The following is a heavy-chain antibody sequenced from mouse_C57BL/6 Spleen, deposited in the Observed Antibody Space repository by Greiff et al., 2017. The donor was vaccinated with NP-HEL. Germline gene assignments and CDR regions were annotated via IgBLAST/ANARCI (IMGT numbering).Heavy chain of an antibody. J-gene: IGHJ1*03. CDR1: GYSITSDY. D-gene: IGHD1-1*01. V-gene: IGHV3-8*01. CDR2: ISSSGST. Sequence: DVKLVESGPGLAKPSQTLSLTCSVTGYSITSDYWNWIRKFPGNKLEYMGYISSSGSTYYNTSLKSRISITRDTSKNQYYLQLNSVTTEDSATYYCARITAVGEGYFDVWGTGTTVTVSS. CDR3: ARITAVGEGYFDV.